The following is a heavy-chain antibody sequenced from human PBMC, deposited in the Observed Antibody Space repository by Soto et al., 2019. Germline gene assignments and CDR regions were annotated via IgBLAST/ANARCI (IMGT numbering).Heavy chain of an antibody. Sequence: EVQLVESGGGLVQPGGSLRLSCAASGFTVSSNYMSWVRQAPGKGLEWVSVIYSGGSTYYADSVKGRFTISRDNSKNTLYLQMNSLRAEDTAVYYCAREEVGATTVFDYWGQGTLVTVSS. D-gene: IGHD1-26*01. CDR2: IYSGGST. J-gene: IGHJ4*02. CDR3: AREEVGATTVFDY. CDR1: GFTVSSNY. V-gene: IGHV3-66*01.